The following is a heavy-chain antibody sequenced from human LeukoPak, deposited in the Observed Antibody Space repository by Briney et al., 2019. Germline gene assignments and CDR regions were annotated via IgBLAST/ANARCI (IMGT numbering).Heavy chain of an antibody. CDR1: GGSISSGGYY. Sequence: SQTLSLTCTVSGGSISSGGYYWSWIRQPPGKGLEWIGYIYHSGSTYYNPSLKSRVTISVDRSKNQFSLKLSSVTAADTAVYYCAREDDILTGYSDYWGQGTLVTVSS. J-gene: IGHJ4*02. CDR2: IYHSGST. V-gene: IGHV4-30-2*01. CDR3: AREDDILTGYSDY. D-gene: IGHD3-9*01.